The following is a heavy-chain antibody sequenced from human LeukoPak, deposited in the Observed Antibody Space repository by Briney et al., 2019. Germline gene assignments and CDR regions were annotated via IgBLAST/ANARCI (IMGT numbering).Heavy chain of an antibody. CDR1: GFTFSSYA. V-gene: IGHV3-30*04. CDR3: AKGSLVVVAATHFDY. Sequence: GGSLRLSCAASGFTFSSYAMHWVRQAPGKGLEWVAVISYDGSNKYYADSVKGRFTISRDNSKNTLYLQMNSLRAEDTAVYYCAKGSLVVVAATHFDYWGQGTLVTVSS. J-gene: IGHJ4*02. D-gene: IGHD2-15*01. CDR2: ISYDGSNK.